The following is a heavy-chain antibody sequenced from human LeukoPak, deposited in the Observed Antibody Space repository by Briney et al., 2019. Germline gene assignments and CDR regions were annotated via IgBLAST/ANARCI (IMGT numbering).Heavy chain of an antibody. D-gene: IGHD5-12*01. Sequence: PSETLSLTCAVYGGSFSGYYWSWIRQPPGKGLEWIGEINHSGSTNYNPSLKSRVTISVDTSKNQFPLKLSSVTAADTAVYYCARVGYGGYVRRDMFDYWGQGTLVTVSS. J-gene: IGHJ4*02. CDR3: ARVGYGGYVRRDMFDY. CDR1: GGSFSGYY. V-gene: IGHV4-34*01. CDR2: INHSGST.